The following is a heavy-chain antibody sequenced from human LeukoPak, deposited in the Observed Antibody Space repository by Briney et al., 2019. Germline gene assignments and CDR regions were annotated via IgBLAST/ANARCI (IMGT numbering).Heavy chain of an antibody. V-gene: IGHV4-59*01. CDR2: IYYSGST. Sequence: RSSETLSLTCTVSGGSISSYYWSWVRQPPGKGLEWIAYIYYSGSTNYNPSLKSRVTISVDTSKNQFSLKLSSVTAADTAVYYCARASYSGSYVYWGQGPLVRLSS. CDR1: GGSISSYY. CDR3: ARASYSGSYVY. D-gene: IGHD1-26*01. J-gene: IGHJ1*01.